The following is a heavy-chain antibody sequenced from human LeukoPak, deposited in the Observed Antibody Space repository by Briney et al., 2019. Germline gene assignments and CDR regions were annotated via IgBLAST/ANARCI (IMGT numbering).Heavy chain of an antibody. CDR1: GYSISSGYY. CDR3: ARVEGYYDYVWGSYRPTNTFDY. D-gene: IGHD3-16*02. Sequence: SETLSLTCAVPGYSISSGYYWGWIRQPPGKGLEWIGSIYHSGSTYYNPSLKSRVTISVDTSKNQFSLKLSSVTAADTAVYYCARVEGYYDYVWGSYRPTNTFDYWGQGTLVTVSS. CDR2: IYHSGST. J-gene: IGHJ4*02. V-gene: IGHV4-38-2*01.